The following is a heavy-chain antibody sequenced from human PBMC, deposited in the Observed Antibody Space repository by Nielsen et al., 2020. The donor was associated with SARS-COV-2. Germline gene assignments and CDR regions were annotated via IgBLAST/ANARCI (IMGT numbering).Heavy chain of an antibody. CDR3: VSSLATGWYTQVRY. Sequence: SETLSLTCTVSGGSISSGDYYWSWIRQHPGKGLEWIGYIYYRGSTYYNPSLKSRVAISVDTSKNQFSLKLSSLTAADTAVYYCVSSLATGWYTQVRYWGQGTLVTVS. V-gene: IGHV4-31*03. CDR1: GGSISSGDYY. D-gene: IGHD6-19*01. J-gene: IGHJ4*02. CDR2: IYYRGST.